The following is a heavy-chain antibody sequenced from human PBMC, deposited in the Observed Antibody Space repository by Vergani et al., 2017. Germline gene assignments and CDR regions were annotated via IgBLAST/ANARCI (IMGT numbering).Heavy chain of an antibody. D-gene: IGHD2-2*01. CDR3: ATKSCSTPGCQIGYFRE. CDR2: ISYDGTQK. V-gene: IGHV3-30*03. J-gene: IGHJ4*02. CDR1: GFTSSYYG. Sequence: QVQLVESGGGVVQPGRSLRLSCVVSGFTSSYYGMHWVRQAPGKGLEWVAVISYDGTQKYYADSVKGRFTISRDNSKSTRYLQMNSLRTEDTAVYYCATKSCSTPGCQIGYFREWGQGTLVTVSS.